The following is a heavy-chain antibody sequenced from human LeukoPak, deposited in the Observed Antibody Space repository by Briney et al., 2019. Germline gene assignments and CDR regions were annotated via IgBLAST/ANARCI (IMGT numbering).Heavy chain of an antibody. D-gene: IGHD3-3*01. CDR1: GFTSSNAW. J-gene: IGHJ6*03. CDR2: IKSKTDGGTT. Sequence: GGSLRLSCAASGFTSSNAWMSWVRQAPGKGLEWVGRIKSKTDGGTTDYAAPVKGRFTISRDDSKNTLYLQMNSLKTEDTAVYYCTTDRKDYDFWSGPFYYMDVWGKGTTVTVSS. CDR3: TTDRKDYDFWSGPFYYMDV. V-gene: IGHV3-15*01.